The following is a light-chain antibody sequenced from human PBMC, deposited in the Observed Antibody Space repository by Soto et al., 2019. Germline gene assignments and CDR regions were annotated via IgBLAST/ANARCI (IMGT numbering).Light chain of an antibody. CDR1: TSDVGGYNS. Sequence: QSALTQPASVSGSPGQSITISCTGTTSDVGGYNSVSWYQQRPGKVPRLIIYEVSNRPSGVSNRFSGSKSGNTASLTISGLQSEDEADYHCSSFTSSITYVFGTGTKVTVL. CDR3: SSFTSSITYV. J-gene: IGLJ1*01. CDR2: EVS. V-gene: IGLV2-14*01.